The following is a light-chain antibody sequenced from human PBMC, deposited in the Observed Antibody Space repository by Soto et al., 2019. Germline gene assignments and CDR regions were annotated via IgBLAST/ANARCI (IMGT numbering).Light chain of an antibody. J-gene: IGLJ1*01. CDR3: CSYAGSYNYV. CDR1: SSDVGGYNY. V-gene: IGLV2-11*01. CDR2: DVS. Sequence: ALTQPRSVSGSPGQSVTISCTGTSSDVGGYNYVSWYQQHPGKAPKLMIYDVSKRPSGVPDRFSGSKSGNTASLTISGLQAEDEADYYCCSYAGSYNYVFGTGTKVTVL.